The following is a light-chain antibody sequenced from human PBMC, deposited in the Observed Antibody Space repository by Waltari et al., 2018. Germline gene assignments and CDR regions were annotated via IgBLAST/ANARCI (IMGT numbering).Light chain of an antibody. V-gene: IGKV3-15*01. CDR3: QQYNNWPPLT. J-gene: IGKJ4*01. CDR2: GAS. CDR1: QSVSSN. Sequence: EIVLTQSPATLSVSPGERHPLSCRASQSVSSNLAWYQQKPGQAPRLLIYGASTRATGIPARFSGSGSGTEFTLTISSLQSEDFAVYYCQQYNNWPPLTFGGGTKVEIK.